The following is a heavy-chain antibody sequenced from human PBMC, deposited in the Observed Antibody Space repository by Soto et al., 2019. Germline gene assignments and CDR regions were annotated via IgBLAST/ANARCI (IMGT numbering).Heavy chain of an antibody. Sequence: QVQLVESGGGLVQPGTSLRLSCAASGFTSSSFFIHWVRQAPGKGLEWLAVISSDGNNQYYADSVKGRFTISRDDSKKALYLQVHCRRDEDTAVYFFAKERGVVDEFDIWSQGTMVTVS. CDR2: ISSDGNNQ. CDR3: AKERGVVDEFDI. D-gene: IGHD3-3*01. CDR1: GFTSSSFF. J-gene: IGHJ3*02. V-gene: IGHV3-30*18.